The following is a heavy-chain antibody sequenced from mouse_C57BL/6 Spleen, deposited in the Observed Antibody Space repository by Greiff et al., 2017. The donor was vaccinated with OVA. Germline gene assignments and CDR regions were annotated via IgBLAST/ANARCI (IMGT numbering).Heavy chain of an antibody. Sequence: DVMLVESGGGLVKPGGSLKLSCAASGFTFSDYGMHWVRQAPEKGLEWVAYISSGSSTIYYADTVKGRFTISRDNAKNTLFLQMTSLRSEDTAMYYCATGDGAWSAYWGQGTLVTVSA. J-gene: IGHJ3*01. CDR1: GFTFSDYG. D-gene: IGHD3-1*01. CDR2: ISSGSSTI. V-gene: IGHV5-17*01. CDR3: ATGDGAWSAY.